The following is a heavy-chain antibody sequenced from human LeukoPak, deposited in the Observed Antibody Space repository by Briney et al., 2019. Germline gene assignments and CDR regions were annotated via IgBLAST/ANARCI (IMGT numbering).Heavy chain of an antibody. CDR3: ARDSGSVDTAMVHFDY. V-gene: IGHV1-69*01. Sequence: GASVKVSCKASGGIFSSYAISWVRQAPGQGLEWMGGIIPIFGTANYAQKFQGRVTITADESTSTAYMELSSLRSEDTAVYYCARDSGSVDTAMVHFDYWGQGTLVTVSS. J-gene: IGHJ4*02. CDR2: IIPIFGTA. CDR1: GGIFSSYA. D-gene: IGHD5-18*01.